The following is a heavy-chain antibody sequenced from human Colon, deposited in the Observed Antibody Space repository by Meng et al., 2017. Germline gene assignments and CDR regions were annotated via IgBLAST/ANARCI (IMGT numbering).Heavy chain of an antibody. Sequence: LLGSSPGWGRPSATLSLTCTVSGGSVSSASSYWSWIRQPPGKGLEWIGLIHYSGSRNYNPSLKSRVTMSVDTSKNQVSLRLTSVTAADTAVYYCARFYGSGTFEVHDYWGQGTLVTVSS. J-gene: IGHJ4*02. V-gene: IGHV4-61*01. D-gene: IGHD3-10*01. CDR1: GGSVSSASSY. CDR3: ARFYGSGTFEVHDY. CDR2: IHYSGSR.